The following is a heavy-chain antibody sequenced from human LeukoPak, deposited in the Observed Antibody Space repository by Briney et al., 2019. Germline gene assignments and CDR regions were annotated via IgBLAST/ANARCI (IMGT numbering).Heavy chain of an antibody. V-gene: IGHV3-30*02. CDR3: AKGIAVAFAYYFDY. Sequence: PGGSLRLSCAAAGFTFSNFGMHWVRQAPGKWLEWVAFIRYDGDNKHYADSVKGRFTISRDNSMDTLYLQMNSLRAEDTAMYYCAKGIAVAFAYYFDYWGQGTLVPVSS. CDR2: IRYDGDNK. J-gene: IGHJ4*02. D-gene: IGHD6-19*01. CDR1: GFTFSNFG.